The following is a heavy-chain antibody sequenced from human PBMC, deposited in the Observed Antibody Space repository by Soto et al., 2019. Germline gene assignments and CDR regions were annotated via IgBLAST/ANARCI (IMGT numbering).Heavy chain of an antibody. CDR3: AKAGYCTGVSCYFYYFDS. CDR2: ISGSGATP. J-gene: IGHJ4*02. CDR1: GFTFNNYA. Sequence: EVQLLESGGGLLQPGGSLRLSCSASGFTFNNYAMAWVRQAPGEGLEWVSGISGSGATPYYADSVKGRFTISRDNSKNTLFLQMNSLSAEDTAVYFCAKAGYCTGVSCYFYYFDSWGQATLVTVSS. D-gene: IGHD2-15*01. V-gene: IGHV3-23*01.